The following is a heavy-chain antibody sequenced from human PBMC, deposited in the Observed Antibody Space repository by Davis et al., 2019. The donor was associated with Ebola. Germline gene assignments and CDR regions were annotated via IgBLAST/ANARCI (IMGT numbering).Heavy chain of an antibody. Sequence: GESLKISCAASGFALSSHAMSWVRQAPEKGLEWVSAISGHGDITHYADSVKGRFTISRDNSKNTLYLQMNSLRAKDTAVYYCARGSSVLYYYYGMDVWGQGTTITVSS. D-gene: IGHD3-16*01. CDR2: ISGHGDIT. J-gene: IGHJ6*02. CDR3: ARGSSVLYYYYGMDV. CDR1: GFALSSHA. V-gene: IGHV3-23*01.